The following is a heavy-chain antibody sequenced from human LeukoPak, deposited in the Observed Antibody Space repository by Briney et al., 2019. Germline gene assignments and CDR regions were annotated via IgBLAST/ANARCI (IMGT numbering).Heavy chain of an antibody. V-gene: IGHV3-33*01. D-gene: IGHD5-18*01. CDR2: IWYDGSNK. J-gene: IGHJ4*02. CDR1: GFTFSSCG. Sequence: PGGSLRLSCAASGFTFSSCGMHWVRQAPGKGLEWVAVIWYDGSNKYYADSVKGRFTISRDNSKNTLYLQMNSLRAEDTAVYYCAREQYSYGLDYWGQGTLVTVSS. CDR3: AREQYSYGLDY.